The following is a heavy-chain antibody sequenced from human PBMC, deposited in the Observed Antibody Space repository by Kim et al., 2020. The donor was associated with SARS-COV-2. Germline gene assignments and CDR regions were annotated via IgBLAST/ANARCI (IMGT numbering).Heavy chain of an antibody. Sequence: SETLSLTCTVSGGSISSGDYYWSWIRQPPGKGLEWIGYIYYSGSTYYNPSLKSRVTISVDTSKNQFSLKLSSVTAADTAVYYCARGPYDFWSGYYRGRLDVWGQGTTVTVSS. J-gene: IGHJ6*02. CDR1: GGSISSGDYY. V-gene: IGHV4-30-4*01. CDR2: IYYSGST. D-gene: IGHD3-3*01. CDR3: ARGPYDFWSGYYRGRLDV.